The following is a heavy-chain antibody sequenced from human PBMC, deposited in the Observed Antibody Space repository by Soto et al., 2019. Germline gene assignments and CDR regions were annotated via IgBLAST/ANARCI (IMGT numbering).Heavy chain of an antibody. V-gene: IGHV4-59*01. Sequence: LETLSLTCSVSGGSISTYDLSWIRQPPGKGLEWIGYIYYTGSTNYNPSLKSRVTISVDTSKNQFSLKLSSVTAADTAVYYCARASGCSGDSCAFDPWGQGTLVTVSS. CDR3: ARASGCSGDSCAFDP. CDR1: GGSISTYD. CDR2: IYYTGST. D-gene: IGHD2-15*01. J-gene: IGHJ5*02.